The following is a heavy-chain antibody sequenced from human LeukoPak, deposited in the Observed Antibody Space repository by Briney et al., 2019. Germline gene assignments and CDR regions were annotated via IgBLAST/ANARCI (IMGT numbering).Heavy chain of an antibody. CDR3: APTAALEYYFDY. D-gene: IGHD2-2*01. Sequence: ASVKVSCKASGYTFTKYYVHWQRQAPGQGLEWLGWINPNSGATNYAQKFQGRATMTRDTSISTAYMELSRLRSDDTAVYYCAPTAALEYYFDYWGQGTLVTVSS. J-gene: IGHJ4*02. CDR1: GYTFTKYY. CDR2: INPNSGAT. V-gene: IGHV1-2*02.